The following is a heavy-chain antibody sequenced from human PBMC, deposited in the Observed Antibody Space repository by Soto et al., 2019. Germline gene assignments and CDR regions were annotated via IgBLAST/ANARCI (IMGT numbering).Heavy chain of an antibody. CDR1: GGTFSSYA. D-gene: IGHD2-15*01. V-gene: IGHV1-69*01. CDR2: IIPIFGTA. J-gene: IGHJ6*02. CDR3: ASRDRDIVVVVAATRDYYYGMDV. Sequence: QVQLVQSGAEVKKPGSSVKVSCKASGGTFSSYAISWVRQAPGQGLEWMGGIIPIFGTANYAQKFQGRVTITADESTSTAYMELSSLRSEDTAVYYCASRDRDIVVVVAATRDYYYGMDVWGQGTTVTVSS.